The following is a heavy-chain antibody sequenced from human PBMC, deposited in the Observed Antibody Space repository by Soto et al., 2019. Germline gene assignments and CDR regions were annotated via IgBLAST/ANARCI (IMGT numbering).Heavy chain of an antibody. CDR3: ARSAIGDSSGYRDY. J-gene: IGHJ4*02. D-gene: IGHD3-22*01. CDR2: ISAYNGNT. Sequence: ASVKVSCKAYGYTFTSYGISWVRQTPGQGLEWMGWISAYNGNTNYAQKLQGRFTMTTDTSTSTACMERRSLRSDDTAVYYCARSAIGDSSGYRDYWGLGTLVTVSS. CDR1: GYTFTSYG. V-gene: IGHV1-18*01.